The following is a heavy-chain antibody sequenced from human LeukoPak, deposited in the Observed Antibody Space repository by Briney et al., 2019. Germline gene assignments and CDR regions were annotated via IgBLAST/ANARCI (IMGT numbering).Heavy chain of an antibody. J-gene: IGHJ4*02. V-gene: IGHV3-7*01. Sequence: GGSLRLSCVASGFTFNSSWMSWVRQAPGKGLEWVANIKQDGSDKYYVDSVKGRFTISRDNAKNSVYLQMNSLRVEDTAVYYCARKGGYWGQGILVTVSS. CDR2: IKQDGSDK. CDR3: ARKGGY. D-gene: IGHD2-15*01. CDR1: GFTFNSSW.